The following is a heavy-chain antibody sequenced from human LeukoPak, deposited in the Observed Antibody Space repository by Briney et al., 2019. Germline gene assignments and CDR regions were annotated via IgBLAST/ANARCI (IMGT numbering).Heavy chain of an antibody. Sequence: ASVKVSCKASGYTFTDYYMHWVRQAPGQGLEWMGRISPNSGGTNSAQKFQGRVTMTRDTSISTAYMELRSLRSDDTAVYYCARSYGDYGNYYYYMDDWGKGTTVTVSS. CDR3: ARSYGDYGNYYYYMDD. CDR2: ISPNSGGT. CDR1: GYTFTDYY. D-gene: IGHD4-17*01. V-gene: IGHV1-2*06. J-gene: IGHJ6*03.